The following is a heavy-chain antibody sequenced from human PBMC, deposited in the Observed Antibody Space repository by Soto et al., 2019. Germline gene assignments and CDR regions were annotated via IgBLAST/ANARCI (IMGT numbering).Heavy chain of an antibody. V-gene: IGHV1-18*01. CDR3: AREGYCISTCRPGGHYYYCYGIDV. D-gene: IGHD2-2*01. J-gene: IGHJ6*02. Sequence: QVQLVQSGAEVKKPGASVKVSCKASGYTFTSYGISWVRQAPGQGLEWLGWISAYNGNTNYAQKLQGRGNMTTDTSTSTAYMDLRSLRSGDTAVYYCAREGYCISTCRPGGHYYYCYGIDVWGQGTTVTVSS. CDR2: ISAYNGNT. CDR1: GYTFTSYG.